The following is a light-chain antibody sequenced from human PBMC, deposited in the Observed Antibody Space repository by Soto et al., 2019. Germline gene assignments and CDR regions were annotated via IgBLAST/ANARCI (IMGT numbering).Light chain of an antibody. CDR2: DAS. CDR1: QNVNSY. Sequence: EIVLTQSPATLSLSPGERATLSCRASQNVNSYFAWYQQKPGQAPRLLIYDASNRATGIPARFSGSGSGTDLTLTIISLEPEDFAIYYCQQRSDWPVTFGQGTKVEIK. V-gene: IGKV3-11*01. J-gene: IGKJ1*01. CDR3: QQRSDWPVT.